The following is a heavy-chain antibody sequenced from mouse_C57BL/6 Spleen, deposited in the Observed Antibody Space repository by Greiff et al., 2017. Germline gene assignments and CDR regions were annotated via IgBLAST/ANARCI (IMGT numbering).Heavy chain of an antibody. D-gene: IGHD4-1*01. CDR3: AITGYWYFDV. J-gene: IGHJ1*03. V-gene: IGHV1-47*01. CDR2: FDPYNDDT. CDR1: GYTFTTYP. Sequence: LVESGAELVKPGASVKMSCKASGYTFTTYPIEWMKQNHGKSLEWIGNFDPYNDDTKYNEKFKGKATLTVEKSSSTVYLELSGLTSDDSAVYYCAITGYWYFDVWGTGTTVTVSS.